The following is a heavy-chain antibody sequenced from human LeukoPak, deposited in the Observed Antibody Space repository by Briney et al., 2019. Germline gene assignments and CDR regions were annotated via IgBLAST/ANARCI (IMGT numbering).Heavy chain of an antibody. D-gene: IGHD1-14*01. Sequence: GGSLRLSCAASGFTFSSYEMNWVRQAPGKGPEWVSYISSSGSTIYYADSVKGRFTISRDNAKNSLYLQMNSLRAEDTAVYYCARDHREGHGMDVWGKGTTVTVSS. CDR3: ARDHREGHGMDV. CDR2: ISSSGSTI. J-gene: IGHJ6*04. V-gene: IGHV3-48*03. CDR1: GFTFSSYE.